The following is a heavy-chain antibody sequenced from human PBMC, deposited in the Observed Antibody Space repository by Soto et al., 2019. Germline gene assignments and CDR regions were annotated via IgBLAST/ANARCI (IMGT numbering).Heavy chain of an antibody. V-gene: IGHV5-51*01. CDR1: GYTFTNYW. Sequence: GESLKISCKGSGYTFTNYWIGWVRQMPGKGPEWMGIIYPGDSDTKYNPSFQGQVTISADKSITTTYLQWSSLKASDTAIYYCAASILYYGMDVWRHGTPVTASS. J-gene: IGHJ6*02. CDR2: IYPGDSDT. CDR3: AASILYYGMDV.